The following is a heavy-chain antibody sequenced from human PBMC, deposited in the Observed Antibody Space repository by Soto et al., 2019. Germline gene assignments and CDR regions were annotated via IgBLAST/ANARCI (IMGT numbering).Heavy chain of an antibody. J-gene: IGHJ4*02. Sequence: EVQLVESGGGLVQPGGSLRLSCAPSGFTVSSNYMAWVRQPPGTGLEWVSIIYSGGSTYYADSVKGRFTISRDNSKNTLYLQMNSLRAEDTAVYYCARGYCSGGSCYQALEYWGQGTLVTVSS. CDR3: ARGYCSGGSCYQALEY. V-gene: IGHV3-66*01. CDR1: GFTVSSNY. CDR2: IYSGGST. D-gene: IGHD2-15*01.